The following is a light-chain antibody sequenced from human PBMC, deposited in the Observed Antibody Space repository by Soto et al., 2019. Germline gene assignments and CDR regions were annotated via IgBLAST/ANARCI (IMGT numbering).Light chain of an antibody. V-gene: IGKV3-15*01. CDR1: QSVGSS. Sequence: EIVLTQSPATLSFSRGGRSTLSCMASQSVGSSLAWYQQRPGQAPRLLVYGASTRATGLPARFSGSGSGTEFTLTISSLQSEDSAVYYCQQYDKWPPVTIGPGSRLEIK. CDR3: QQYDKWPPVT. CDR2: GAS. J-gene: IGKJ5*01.